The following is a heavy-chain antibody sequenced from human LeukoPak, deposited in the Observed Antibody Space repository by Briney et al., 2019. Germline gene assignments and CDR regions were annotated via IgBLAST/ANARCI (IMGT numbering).Heavy chain of an antibody. CDR3: ARNSYYDSGSYYTAIDY. CDR2: INPNSGGT. Sequence: ASVKVSCKASGYTFTGYYMHWVRQAPGQGLEWMGRINPNSGGTNYAQKFQGRVTMTRDTSISTAYMELSRLRSDDTAVYYCARNSYYDSGSYYTAIDYWGQGTLVTVSS. J-gene: IGHJ4*02. CDR1: GYTFTGYY. V-gene: IGHV1-2*06. D-gene: IGHD3-10*01.